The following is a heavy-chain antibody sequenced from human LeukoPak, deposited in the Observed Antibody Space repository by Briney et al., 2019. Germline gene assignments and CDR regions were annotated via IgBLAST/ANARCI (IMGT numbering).Heavy chain of an antibody. CDR3: AGFDCHADCYSAFDS. V-gene: IGHV4-61*08. D-gene: IGHD2-21*02. Sequence: SETLSLTCTVSGGSISSGDYYWSWIRQPPGKGLEWIGYIYYSGSTNYNPSLKSRVTISLDTSMNQFSLKLSSVAAADTALYYCAGFDCHADCYSAFDSWGQGTLVTVSS. CDR2: IYYSGST. CDR1: GGSISSGDYY. J-gene: IGHJ4*02.